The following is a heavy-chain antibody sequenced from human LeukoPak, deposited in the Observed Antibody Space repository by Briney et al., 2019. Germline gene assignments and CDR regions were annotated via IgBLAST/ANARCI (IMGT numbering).Heavy chain of an antibody. CDR1: GYSFTSYW. V-gene: IGHV5-51*01. J-gene: IGHJ6*02. CDR2: IYPGDSDT. D-gene: IGHD3-10*01. Sequence: GESLKISCKGSGYSFTSYWIGWVRQMPGKGLEWMGIIYPGDSDTRYSPSFQGQVTISADKSISTAYLQWSSLKASDTAMYYCARDLLRGDPYYGVDVWGQGTTVTVSS. CDR3: ARDLLRGDPYYGVDV.